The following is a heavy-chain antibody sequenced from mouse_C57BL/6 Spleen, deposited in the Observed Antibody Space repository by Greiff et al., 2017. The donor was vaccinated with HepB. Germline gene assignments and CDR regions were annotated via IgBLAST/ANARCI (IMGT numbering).Heavy chain of an antibody. CDR3: ARGNWDVRFAY. CDR1: GYTFTDYN. D-gene: IGHD4-1*01. J-gene: IGHJ3*01. Sequence: VQLQQSGPELVKPGASVKIPCKASGYTFTDYNMDWVKQSHGKSLEWIGDINPNNGGTIYNQKFKGKATLTVDKSSSTAYMELRSLTSEDTAVYYCARGNWDVRFAYWGQGTLVTVSA. V-gene: IGHV1-18*01. CDR2: INPNNGGT.